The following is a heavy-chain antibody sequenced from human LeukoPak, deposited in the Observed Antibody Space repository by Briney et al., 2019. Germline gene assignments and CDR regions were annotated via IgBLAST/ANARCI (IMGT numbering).Heavy chain of an antibody. D-gene: IGHD6-19*01. V-gene: IGHV3-30*18. CDR2: ISYDGSNK. CDR1: GLTISSYA. CDR3: AKDEGWLPHNFDY. Sequence: GGSLRLSCAASGLTISSYAIHWVRQAPGKGLEWVALISYDGSNKYYADSVKGRFTISRDNSKNTLYLQMNSLRAEDTAVYYCAKDEGWLPHNFDYWGQGTLVTVSS. J-gene: IGHJ4*02.